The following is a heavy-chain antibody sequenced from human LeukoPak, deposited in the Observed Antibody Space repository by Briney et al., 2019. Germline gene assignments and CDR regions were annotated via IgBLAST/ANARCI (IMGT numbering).Heavy chain of an antibody. CDR3: ARGGAARLHFQN. CDR2: INHSGST. Sequence: PSETLSLTCAVYGGSFSGYYWSWIRQPPGKGLEWIGEINHSGSTNYNPSLQSRVTISVDTSKNQFSLNPNSVTAADTAVYYCARGGAARLHFQNWGQGTLVTVSS. CDR1: GGSFSGYY. J-gene: IGHJ1*01. D-gene: IGHD6-6*01. V-gene: IGHV4-34*01.